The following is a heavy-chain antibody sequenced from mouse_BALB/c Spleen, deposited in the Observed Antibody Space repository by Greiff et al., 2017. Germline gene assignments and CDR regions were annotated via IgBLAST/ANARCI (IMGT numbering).Heavy chain of an antibody. Sequence: VQLQQSGPGLVKPSQSLSLTCSVTGYSITSGYYWNWIRQFPGNKLEWMGYISYDGSNNYNPSLKNRISITRDTSKNQFFLKLNSVTTEDTATYYCARRGITTATDYWGQGTTLTVSS. V-gene: IGHV3-6*02. CDR2: ISYDGSN. CDR3: ARRGITTATDY. CDR1: GYSITSGYY. J-gene: IGHJ2*01. D-gene: IGHD1-2*01.